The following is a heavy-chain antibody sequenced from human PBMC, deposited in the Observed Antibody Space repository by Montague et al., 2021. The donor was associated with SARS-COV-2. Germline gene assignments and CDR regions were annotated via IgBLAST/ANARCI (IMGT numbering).Heavy chain of an antibody. J-gene: IGHJ3*02. CDR2: IYYTGST. CDR3: ARHITGSGNAFDI. CDR1: GGSVSSSSYC. V-gene: IGHV4-39*01. D-gene: IGHD3-10*01. Sequence: SETLSLTCTVSGGSVSSSSYCWGWIRQPPGKGLEWTGSIYYTGSTYYNPSLKSRVTISVDTSKNQFSLKLSSVTAADTAVYYCARHITGSGNAFDIWGQGTMVTVSS.